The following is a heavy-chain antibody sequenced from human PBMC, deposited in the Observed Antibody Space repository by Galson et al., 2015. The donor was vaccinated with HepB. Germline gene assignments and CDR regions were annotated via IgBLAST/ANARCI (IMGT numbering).Heavy chain of an antibody. CDR3: AREEGYCSGGSCFPYYYYGMDV. J-gene: IGHJ6*02. V-gene: IGHV1-46*01. D-gene: IGHD2-15*01. CDR2: INPSGGST. Sequence: SVKVSCKASGYTFTSYYMHWVRQAPGQGLEWMGIINPSGGSTSYAQKFQGRVTMTRDTSTSTVYMELSSLRSEDTAVYYCAREEGYCSGGSCFPYYYYGMDVWGQGTTVTVSS. CDR1: GYTFTSYY.